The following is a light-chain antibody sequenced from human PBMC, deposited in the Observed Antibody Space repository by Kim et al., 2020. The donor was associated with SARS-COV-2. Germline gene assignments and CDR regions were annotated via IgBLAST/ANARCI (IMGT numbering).Light chain of an antibody. J-gene: IGLJ3*02. Sequence: PGQSITISCTETSSDVGGYNYVSWYQQHPGKAPKLMIYDVSNRPSGVSNRFSGSKSGNTASLTISGLQAEDEDDYYCSSYTSSSKVFGGGTKLTVL. V-gene: IGLV2-14*03. CDR3: SSYTSSSKV. CDR2: DVS. CDR1: SSDVGGYNY.